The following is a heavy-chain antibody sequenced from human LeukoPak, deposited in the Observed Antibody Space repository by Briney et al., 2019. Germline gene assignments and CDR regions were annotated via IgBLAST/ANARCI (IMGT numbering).Heavy chain of an antibody. CDR1: GFTFSSSA. CDR2: ISYDGKHK. Sequence: GGSLRLSCAASGFTFSSSAMHWVRQPPGKGLEWVAVISYDGKHKYFADSVKGRFTISRDNSRNTLYLQLNSLKADDTAVYYCAKDHDWGTAFDIWGQGTMVTVSS. V-gene: IGHV3-30*18. CDR3: AKDHDWGTAFDI. D-gene: IGHD7-27*01. J-gene: IGHJ3*02.